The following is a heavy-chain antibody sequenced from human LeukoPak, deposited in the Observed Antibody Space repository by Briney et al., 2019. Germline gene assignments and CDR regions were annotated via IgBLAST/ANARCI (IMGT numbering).Heavy chain of an antibody. CDR2: IYYSGST. V-gene: IGHV4-59*01. CDR3: AREGGFSSGYLNNWFDP. CDR1: GGSISSYY. D-gene: IGHD3-22*01. J-gene: IGHJ5*02. Sequence: SETLSLTCTVSGGSISSYYWSWIRQPPGKGLEWIGYIYYSGSTNYNPSLKRRVTISVDKSKTQFSLKLSSVTAADTAVYYCAREGGFSSGYLNNWFDPWGQGTLVTVSS.